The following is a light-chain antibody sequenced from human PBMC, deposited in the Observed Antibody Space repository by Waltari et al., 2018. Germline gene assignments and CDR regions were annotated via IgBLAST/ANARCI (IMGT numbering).Light chain of an antibody. CDR2: CAS. CDR1: QGISNY. V-gene: IGKV1-8*01. CDR3: QQYYGYPLT. J-gene: IGKJ3*01. Sequence: AIPITQSPSSLSASTGDKVTITCRASQGISNYLAWYQKKPGKAPTLLIYCASTLQRGVPSTVSRSGSGTEFALTISCLHSEDFATFYCQQYYGYPLTFGPGTKVDVK.